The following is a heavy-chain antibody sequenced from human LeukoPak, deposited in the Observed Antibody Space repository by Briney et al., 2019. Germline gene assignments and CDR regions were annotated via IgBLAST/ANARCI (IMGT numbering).Heavy chain of an antibody. CDR1: GYSFTSYW. CDR3: ARQGRYCSSTSCSYFFDY. CDR2: IDPSDSYT. J-gene: IGHJ4*02. Sequence: GESLKISCKGSGYSFTSYWISWVRQMPGKGLEWMGRIDPSDSYTNYSPSFQGHVTISADKSISTAYLQWSSLKASDTAMCYCARQGRYCSSTSCSYFFDYWGQGTLVTVSS. D-gene: IGHD2-2*01. V-gene: IGHV5-10-1*01.